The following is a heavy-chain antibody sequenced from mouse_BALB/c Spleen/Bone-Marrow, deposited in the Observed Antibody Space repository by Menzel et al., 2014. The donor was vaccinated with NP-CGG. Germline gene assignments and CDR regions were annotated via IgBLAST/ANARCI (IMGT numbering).Heavy chain of an antibody. CDR2: ILPGIGTA. D-gene: IGHD1-1*01. CDR1: GYTFSNYW. Sequence: QVQLQQSGAELMKPGASVKISCKATGYTFSNYWIDWVKQRPGHGLEWIGEILPGIGTANYNEKFKGKATFTADTSSNTAYMQLSSLTSEDSALYYCARASVVPYYFDFWGQGTTLTVSS. CDR3: ARASVVPYYFDF. J-gene: IGHJ2*01. V-gene: IGHV1-9*01.